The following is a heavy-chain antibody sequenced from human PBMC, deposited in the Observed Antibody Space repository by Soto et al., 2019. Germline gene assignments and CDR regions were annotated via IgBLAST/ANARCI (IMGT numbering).Heavy chain of an antibody. Sequence: GGSLRLSCAASGFSFTRYGMHWVRQAPGKGLEWVAVISDDGSNQNYGDSVKGRFTISRDNSKNTLYLQMNSLRAEDTAVYYCAKGWSGAPYEHYFDDWGQGTTVTVSS. CDR2: ISDDGSNQ. D-gene: IGHD3-3*01. CDR3: AKGWSGAPYEHYFDD. J-gene: IGHJ4*02. CDR1: GFSFTRYG. V-gene: IGHV3-30*18.